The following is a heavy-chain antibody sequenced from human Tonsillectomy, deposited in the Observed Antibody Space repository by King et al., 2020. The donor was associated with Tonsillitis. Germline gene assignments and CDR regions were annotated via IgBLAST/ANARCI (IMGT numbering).Heavy chain of an antibody. CDR2: IYYTGST. J-gene: IGHJ3*02. CDR1: GGSINNYY. V-gene: IGHV4-59*01. CDR3: ARDGSPGPGGADPGAFDI. D-gene: IGHD3-16*01. Sequence: QLQESGPGLVKPSETLSLTCTVSGGSINNYYWSWIRQLPGKGLEWIGYIYYTGSTYYNPSLKSRVTISVDTSKTQFSLKLSSVTAADTAVYYCARDGSPGPGGADPGAFDIWGQGTTVIVSS.